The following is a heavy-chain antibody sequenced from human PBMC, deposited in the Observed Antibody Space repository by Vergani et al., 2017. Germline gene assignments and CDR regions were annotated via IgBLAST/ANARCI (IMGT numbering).Heavy chain of an antibody. CDR2: SNADNGNT. CDR3: ARGSTNWDYFDY. V-gene: IGHV1-3*02. CDR1: GYIFTDYA. Sequence: QVQLVQSGAEVKKPGASVKVSCKASGYIFTDYAMHWVRQAPGQRLEWMGWSNADNGNTKYSQEFQDRVTITRDTSASTAYMELSSLRSEDMAVYYCARGSTNWDYFDYWGQGTLVIVSS. D-gene: IGHD1-26*01. J-gene: IGHJ4*02.